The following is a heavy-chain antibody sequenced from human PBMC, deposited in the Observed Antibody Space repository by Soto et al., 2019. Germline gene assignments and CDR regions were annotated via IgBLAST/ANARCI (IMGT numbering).Heavy chain of an antibody. D-gene: IGHD4-4*01. J-gene: IGHJ4*02. V-gene: IGHV2-5*01. Sequence: QITLMESGPTLVKPTQTLTLSCTLSGFSINTGGVGVCWIRQPPGKAPEWLALLYWNDDAWYSPSLRYRLSVAKDASENRVVLTMTHLDPTDTGTYYCAKRRAISNKLFFDHWGQGALVTVSS. CDR1: GFSINTGGVG. CDR2: LYWNDDA. CDR3: AKRRAISNKLFFDH.